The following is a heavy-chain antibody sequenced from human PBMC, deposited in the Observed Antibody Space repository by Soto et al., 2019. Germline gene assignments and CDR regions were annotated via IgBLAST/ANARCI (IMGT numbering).Heavy chain of an antibody. Sequence: EVQLVESGGGLVQPGGSLRLSCAASGFTVSSNYMSWVRQAPGKGLEWVSVIYSGGSTYYADSVKGKFTISRDNSKNTLYLQMNSLRAEDTAVYYCARDRSTIYAFDIWGQGTMVTVSS. J-gene: IGHJ3*02. D-gene: IGHD3-3*01. CDR2: IYSGGST. V-gene: IGHV3-66*01. CDR1: GFTVSSNY. CDR3: ARDRSTIYAFDI.